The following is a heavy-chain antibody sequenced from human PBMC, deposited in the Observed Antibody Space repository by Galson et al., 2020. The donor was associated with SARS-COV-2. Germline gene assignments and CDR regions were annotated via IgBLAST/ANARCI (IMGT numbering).Heavy chain of an antibody. Sequence: GESLKISCAASGFAFSSYTMNWVRQAPGKGLEWVASLDTSSTYIYHADPLKGRFTISRDNAENSLYLQMNSLRAEDTAVYYCARNLPASTSGTSIYFYYWGQGTQVTVSS. D-gene: IGHD1-1*01. V-gene: IGHV3-21*01. CDR2: LDTSSTYI. CDR1: GFAFSSYT. CDR3: ARNLPASTSGTSIYFYY. J-gene: IGHJ4*02.